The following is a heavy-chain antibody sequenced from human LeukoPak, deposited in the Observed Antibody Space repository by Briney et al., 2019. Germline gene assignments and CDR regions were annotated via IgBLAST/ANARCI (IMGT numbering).Heavy chain of an antibody. CDR1: GFTFSSYS. J-gene: IGHJ4*02. Sequence: PGGSLRLSCAASGFTFSSYSMNWVRQAPGKGLEWVSSISSSSSYIYYADSVKVRFTISRDNAKNSLYLQMNSLRAEDTAVYYCARGTPGSYSFDYWGQGTLVTVSS. D-gene: IGHD1-26*01. V-gene: IGHV3-21*01. CDR3: ARGTPGSYSFDY. CDR2: ISSSSSYI.